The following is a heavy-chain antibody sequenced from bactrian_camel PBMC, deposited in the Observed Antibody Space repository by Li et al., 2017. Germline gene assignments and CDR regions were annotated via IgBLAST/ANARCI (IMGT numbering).Heavy chain of an antibody. Sequence: HVQLVESGGGSVEAGGSLRLSCAVSGYTYSLGCMGWWRQVPGKERERVAAFATGGVSPYYADSVWGRFTISRDNAKNTMYLEMNSLKPEDTGEYHCYLDTPDCYLSAPAYTYSGQGTQVTVS. D-gene: IGHD2*01. V-gene: IGHV3S54*01. CDR2: FATGGVSP. J-gene: IGHJ4*01. CDR1: GYTYSLGC. CDR3: YLDTPDCYLSAPAYTY.